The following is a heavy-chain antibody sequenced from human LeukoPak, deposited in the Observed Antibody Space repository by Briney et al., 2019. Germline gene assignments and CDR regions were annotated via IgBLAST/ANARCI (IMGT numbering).Heavy chain of an antibody. J-gene: IGHJ4*02. CDR1: GDSITSSSYY. CDR2: IYYTGST. CDR3: ARRGYDSSGFRFDFDY. Sequence: SETLSLTCTVSGDSITSSSYYRGWIRQPPGKGLECIGNIYYTGSTYYNPSLKSRATISVDTSKNQLSLRLSSVTAADTAVYYCARRGYDSSGFRFDFDYWGQGTLVTVSS. D-gene: IGHD3-22*01. V-gene: IGHV4-39*01.